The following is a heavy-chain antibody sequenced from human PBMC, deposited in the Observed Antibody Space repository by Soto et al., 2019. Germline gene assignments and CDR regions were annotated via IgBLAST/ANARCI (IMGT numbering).Heavy chain of an antibody. CDR3: ARAWGLWFGELLPKAYYGMDV. Sequence: TSETLSLTCTVSGGSISSGDYYWSWIRQPPGKGLEWIGYIYYSGSTYYNPSLKSRVTISVDTSKNQFSLKLSSVTAADTAVYYCARAWGLWFGELLPKAYYGMDVWGQGTTVTV. CDR2: IYYSGST. CDR1: GGSISSGDYY. J-gene: IGHJ6*02. D-gene: IGHD3-10*01. V-gene: IGHV4-30-4*01.